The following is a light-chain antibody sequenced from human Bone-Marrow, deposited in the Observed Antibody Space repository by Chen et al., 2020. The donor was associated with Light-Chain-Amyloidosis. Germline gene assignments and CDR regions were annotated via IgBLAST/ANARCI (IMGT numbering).Light chain of an antibody. Sequence: EIVLTQSPATLSLSPGERATLSCRASQSVSSYLAWYQQKPGQAPRLLIYAASNRATGIPARFSGSGSGTDFTITISSLEPEDFAVYYGQQRSNWPLITFGQGTRLEIK. CDR3: QQRSNWPLIT. V-gene: IGKV3-11*01. J-gene: IGKJ5*01. CDR2: AAS. CDR1: QSVSSY.